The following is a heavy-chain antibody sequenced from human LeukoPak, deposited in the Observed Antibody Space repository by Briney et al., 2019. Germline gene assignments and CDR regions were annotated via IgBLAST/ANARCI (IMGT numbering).Heavy chain of an antibody. Sequence: PGGSLRLSCAASGFTLSKHWMTWVRQAPGKGLECVAIIKQDGSEKYYVNSVKGRFTISRDNAKNSLYLQMNSLGVEDTAVYYCAKGGTYYGGLDYWGQGTLVTVSS. CDR1: GFTLSKHW. CDR2: IKQDGSEK. CDR3: AKGGTYYGGLDY. V-gene: IGHV3-7*01. J-gene: IGHJ4*02. D-gene: IGHD1-26*01.